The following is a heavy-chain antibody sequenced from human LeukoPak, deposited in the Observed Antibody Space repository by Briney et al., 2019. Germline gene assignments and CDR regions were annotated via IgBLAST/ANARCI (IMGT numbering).Heavy chain of an antibody. CDR1: GGSFSGYF. D-gene: IGHD5-18*01. CDR2: INHSGST. Sequence: SETLSLTCAVYGGSFSGYFWSCIRQPPGKGLEWIGEINHSGSTNYNPSLKSRVTISVDTSKDQFSLKLSSVTAADTAVYYCARRGKSYGPMFDYWGQGTLVTVSS. CDR3: ARRGKSYGPMFDY. V-gene: IGHV4-34*01. J-gene: IGHJ4*02.